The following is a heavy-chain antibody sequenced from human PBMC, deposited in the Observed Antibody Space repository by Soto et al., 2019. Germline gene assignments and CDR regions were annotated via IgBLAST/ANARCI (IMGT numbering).Heavy chain of an antibody. CDR1: GFTFSSYS. CDR2: ISSSSSTI. D-gene: IGHD6-6*01. V-gene: IGHV3-48*02. J-gene: IGHJ6*02. Sequence: GGSLRLSCAASGFTFSSYSMNWVRQAPGKGLEWVSYISSSSSTIYYADSVKGRFTISRDNAKNSLYLQMKSLRDEDTAVYYCARPEYSSSSYGMDVWGQGTTVTVSS. CDR3: ARPEYSSSSYGMDV.